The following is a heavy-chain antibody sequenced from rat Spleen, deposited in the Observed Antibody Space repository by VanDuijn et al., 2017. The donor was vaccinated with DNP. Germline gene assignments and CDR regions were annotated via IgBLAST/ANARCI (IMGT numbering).Heavy chain of an antibody. Sequence: EVQLVESGGGPVQPGRSLKLSCVASGFIFSNYWMTWIRQAPGKGLEWVASISNTGDNTYYSDSVKGRFSLSRDNAKSTLYLQMDSLRSEDTATYYCTTSGIIKGWFAYWGQGTLVTVSS. CDR1: GFIFSNYW. J-gene: IGHJ3*01. CDR3: TTSGIIKGWFAY. D-gene: IGHD1-4*01. CDR2: ISNTGDNT. V-gene: IGHV5-31*01.